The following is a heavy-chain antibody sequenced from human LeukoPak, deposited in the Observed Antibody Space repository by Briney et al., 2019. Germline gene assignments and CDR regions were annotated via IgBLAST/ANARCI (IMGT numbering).Heavy chain of an antibody. CDR3: ARDRPNFYETSGSYYKIKGDF. D-gene: IGHD3-10*01. J-gene: IGHJ4*02. CDR1: GFTFNTHA. CDR2: ITSSGRTP. Sequence: PGGSLRLSCKASGFTFNTHAMSWVRQAPGKGREWVASITSSGRTPYYTDSVKRRYTISRDNSKNTLYLQMNSLRGEDTDVYYCARDRPNFYETSGSYYKIKGDFWGQGSLVTVSS. V-gene: IGHV3-23*01.